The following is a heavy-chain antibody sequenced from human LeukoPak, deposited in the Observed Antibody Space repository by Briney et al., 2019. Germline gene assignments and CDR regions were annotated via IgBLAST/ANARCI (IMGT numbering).Heavy chain of an antibody. CDR1: GASISGGTYY. V-gene: IGHV4-39*01. D-gene: IGHD1-26*01. CDR3: ARRGGSGRAFDY. J-gene: IGHJ4*02. CDR2: IYYTGST. Sequence: PSETLSLTCSVSGASISGGTYYWGWIRQPPGKGLEWIGSIYYTGSTYDNPSLKSRVTISVDTSKNQFSLKLSSVTAADTAVYYCARRGGSGRAFDYWGQGALVTVSS.